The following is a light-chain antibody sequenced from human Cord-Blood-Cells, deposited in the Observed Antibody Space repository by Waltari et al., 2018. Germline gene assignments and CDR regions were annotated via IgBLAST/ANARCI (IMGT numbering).Light chain of an antibody. CDR1: QDISNC. CDR3: QQYDNLQIT. Sequence: IQMTQSLSSLSASVGDRVTITCQASQDISNCLNRYQQKPWKAPKHLIYDASNWETGVPSRISRSRSGTDFTIPISSLQHEDIVTYYCQQYDNLQITFGHGTKVEIK. CDR2: DAS. V-gene: IGKV1-33*01. J-gene: IGKJ3*01.